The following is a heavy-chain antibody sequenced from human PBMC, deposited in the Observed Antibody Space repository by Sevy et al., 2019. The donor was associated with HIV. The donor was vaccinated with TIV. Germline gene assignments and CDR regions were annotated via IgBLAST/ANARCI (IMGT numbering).Heavy chain of an antibody. CDR1: GFTFSSYA. J-gene: IGHJ5*02. Sequence: GGSLRLSCAASGFTFSSYAMSWVRQAPGKGLEWVSAISGSGGSTYYADSVKGRFTISRDNSKNTLYLQMNSLRAEDTAVYYCVRSPISVAGTPSSGRFDPWGQGTLVTVSS. D-gene: IGHD6-19*01. CDR3: VRSPISVAGTPSSGRFDP. CDR2: ISGSGGST. V-gene: IGHV3-23*01.